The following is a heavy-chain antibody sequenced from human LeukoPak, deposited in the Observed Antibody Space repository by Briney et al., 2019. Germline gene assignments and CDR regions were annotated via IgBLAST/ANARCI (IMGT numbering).Heavy chain of an antibody. J-gene: IGHJ3*02. CDR1: DGSISSGSYY. CDR2: IYTSGST. CDR3: ARSNFESYYYDSSGSYAFDI. V-gene: IGHV4-61*02. Sequence: SQTLSLTCTVSDGSISSGSYYWSWIRQPAGKGLEWIGRIYTSGSTNYNPSLKSRVTISVDTSKNQFSLKLSSVTAADTAVHYCARSNFESYYYDSSGSYAFDIWGQGTMVTVSS. D-gene: IGHD3-22*01.